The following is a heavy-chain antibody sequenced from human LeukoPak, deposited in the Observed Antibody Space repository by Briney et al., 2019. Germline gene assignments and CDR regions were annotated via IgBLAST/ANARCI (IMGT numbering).Heavy chain of an antibody. D-gene: IGHD2-2*02. V-gene: IGHV3-21*01. CDR2: ISSSSSYI. CDR3: ARDVVPATINQYYYYYMDV. J-gene: IGHJ6*03. CDR1: GFTFSGYA. Sequence: PGGSLRLSCAASGFTFSGYAMNWVRQAPGKGLEWVSSISSSSSYISYADSVKGRFTISRDNAKNSLYLQMNSLRAEDTAVYYCARDVVPATINQYYYYYMDVWGKGTTVTVSS.